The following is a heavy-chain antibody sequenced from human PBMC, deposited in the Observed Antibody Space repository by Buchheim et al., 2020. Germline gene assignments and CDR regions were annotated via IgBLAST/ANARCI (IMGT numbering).Heavy chain of an antibody. D-gene: IGHD2-2*01. V-gene: IGHV3-23*01. J-gene: IGHJ4*02. CDR1: GFTFISYA. Sequence: EVQLLESGGGLVQPGGSLRLSCAASGFTFISYAMSWVRQAPGKGLEWVSGISGSGVYTYYPDSVKGRFTISRDNSKNTLYLQMNSLRAEDTAIYYCAKGGSTSCYSSFDYWGQGTL. CDR3: AKGGSTSCYSSFDY. CDR2: ISGSGVYT.